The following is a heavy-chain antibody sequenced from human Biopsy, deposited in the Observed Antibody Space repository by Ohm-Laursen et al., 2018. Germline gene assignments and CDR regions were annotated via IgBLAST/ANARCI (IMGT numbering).Heavy chain of an antibody. J-gene: IGHJ6*02. V-gene: IGHV1-2*02. CDR2: INSNSGNA. D-gene: IGHD3-9*01. CDR1: GYTFAGYY. CDR3: ARVPAYPSIDGYYGLDL. Sequence: VASVTVSCKASGYTFAGYYLHWVRQAPGHGLEWMGWINSNSGNANYAQSFQGRLTVTRDTSISTAYMELTSLTFDDTAIYYCARVPAYPSIDGYYGLDLWGQGTTVIVSS.